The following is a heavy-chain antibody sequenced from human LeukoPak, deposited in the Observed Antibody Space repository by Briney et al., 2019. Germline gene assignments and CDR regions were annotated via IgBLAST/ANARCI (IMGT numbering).Heavy chain of an antibody. D-gene: IGHD5-12*01. CDR3: ARDRQAYSDYDSPIDY. Sequence: GGSLRLSCAASGFTLSSYAMHWVRQAPGKGLEWVAVISYDGSNKYYADSVKGRFTISRDNSKNTLYLQMNSLRAEDTAVYYCARDRQAYSDYDSPIDYWGQGTLVTVSS. V-gene: IGHV3-30*04. CDR2: ISYDGSNK. J-gene: IGHJ4*01. CDR1: GFTLSSYA.